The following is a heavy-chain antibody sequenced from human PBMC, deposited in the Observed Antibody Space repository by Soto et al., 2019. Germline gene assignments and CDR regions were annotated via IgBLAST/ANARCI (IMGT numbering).Heavy chain of an antibody. CDR1: GFPFSSYG. V-gene: IGHV3-30*18. J-gene: IGHJ6*01. Sequence: PGGSLRLSCAASGFPFSSYGMHWVRQAPGKGLEWVALISYEGSDSYYTDSGKGRFIVSRDNSRNKVGLQVNSLRAEDTAVYYCAKVAQGDPLISDYGMDVWGQGTTVTVSS. D-gene: IGHD2-21*02. CDR3: AKVAQGDPLISDYGMDV. CDR2: ISYEGSDS.